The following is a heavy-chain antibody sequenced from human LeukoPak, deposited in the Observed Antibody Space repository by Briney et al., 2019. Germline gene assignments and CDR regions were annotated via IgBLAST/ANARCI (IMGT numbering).Heavy chain of an antibody. CDR2: ISSSGNII. D-gene: IGHD3-3*01. J-gene: IGHJ4*02. CDR1: GFTFRSYW. V-gene: IGHV3-11*04. Sequence: GGSLRLSCAPSGFTFRSYWMSWIRQAPGKGLEWVSYISSSGNIIYYVDSVKGRFTVSRDNAKNSLFLQMNSLRAEDTAVYYCVRDRHDFWSNALGYWGQGTLVTVSS. CDR3: VRDRHDFWSNALGY.